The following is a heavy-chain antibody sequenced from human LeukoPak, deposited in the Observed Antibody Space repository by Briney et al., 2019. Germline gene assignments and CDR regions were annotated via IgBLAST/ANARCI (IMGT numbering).Heavy chain of an antibody. V-gene: IGHV3-21*01. J-gene: IGHJ4*02. CDR3: ARAFAGTSDFDY. D-gene: IGHD6-13*01. Sequence: GGSLRLSCAASGFTFSSYSMNWVRQAPGKGLEWVSSISSSSSYIYYADSVKGRFTISRDNAKNSLYLQMNSLRAEDTAVYYCARAFAGTSDFDYWGQGTLVTVSS. CDR2: ISSSSSYI. CDR1: GFTFSSYS.